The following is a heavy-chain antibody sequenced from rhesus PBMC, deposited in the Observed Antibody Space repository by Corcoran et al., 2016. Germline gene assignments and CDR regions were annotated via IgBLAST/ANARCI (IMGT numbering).Heavy chain of an antibody. V-gene: IGHV4-122*02. J-gene: IGHJ2*01. CDR1: GYSISSGYG. Sequence: QLQLQESGPGLVKPSETLSLTCAVSGYSISSGYGWSWIRQPPWQGLEWIGYISYSGITSFNPSLKSRFTISRDTSKNQVSLKLSSVTAADTAVYYCARVPYSGSFWYFDLWGPGTPITISS. CDR3: ARVPYSGSFWYFDL. D-gene: IGHD6-25*01. CDR2: ISYSGIT.